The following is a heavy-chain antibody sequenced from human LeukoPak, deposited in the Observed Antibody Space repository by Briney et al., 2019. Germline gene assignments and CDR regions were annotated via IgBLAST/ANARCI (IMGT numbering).Heavy chain of an antibody. J-gene: IGHJ4*02. CDR3: AGTFEWELLYRFDD. V-gene: IGHV3-21*01. D-gene: IGHD1-26*01. CDR2: ISSSSYI. Sequence: GGSLRLSCAASGFTFSSYSMNWVRQAPGKGLEWVSSISSSSYIYYADSVKGRFTISRDNAKNSLYLQMNSLRAEDTAVYYCAGTFEWELLYRFDDWGQGTLVTVSS. CDR1: GFTFSSYS.